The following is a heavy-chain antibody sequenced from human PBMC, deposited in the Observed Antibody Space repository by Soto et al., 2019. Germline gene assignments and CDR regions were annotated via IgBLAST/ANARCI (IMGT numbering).Heavy chain of an antibody. Sequence: PGGSLRLSCAASGFTFSSYGMHWVRQAPGKGLEWVAVIWYDGSNKYYADSVKGRFTISRDNSKNTLYLQMNSLRAEDTAVYYCARDSMLRSTQDIVVVPAAMLAYWGQGTLVTVSS. CDR3: ARDSMLRSTQDIVVVPAAMLAY. D-gene: IGHD2-2*01. J-gene: IGHJ4*02. V-gene: IGHV3-33*01. CDR2: IWYDGSNK. CDR1: GFTFSSYG.